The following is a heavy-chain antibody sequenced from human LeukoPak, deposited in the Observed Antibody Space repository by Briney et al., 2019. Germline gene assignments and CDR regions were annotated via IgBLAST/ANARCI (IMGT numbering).Heavy chain of an antibody. J-gene: IGHJ6*02. D-gene: IGHD4-17*01. Sequence: SETLSLTCTVSGGSISYYYWSWIRQSPGKGLEWIGYIYYSGTTNYNPSLKGRVTISVDTSKNQFSLQLRSVTAADTAVYYCAREDPQTTVPEGMDVWGQGTTVTVSS. CDR3: AREDPQTTVPEGMDV. CDR1: GGSISYYY. V-gene: IGHV4-59*01. CDR2: IYYSGTT.